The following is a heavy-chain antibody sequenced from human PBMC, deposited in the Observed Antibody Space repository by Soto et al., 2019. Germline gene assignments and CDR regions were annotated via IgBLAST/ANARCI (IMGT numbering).Heavy chain of an antibody. J-gene: IGHJ6*02. V-gene: IGHV3-23*01. CDR2: VSGRGGST. D-gene: IGHD4-17*01. Sequence: VQLLESGGGLVQPGGSLRLACTASGFTFNHYVMSWVRQAPGTGLEWVSAVSGRGGSTKYADSVKGRFIISRDNSNSTLYLQMDSLRGEDTAVYYCAKDSTVTTSLYFYYYGFDVWGQGTTVTVSS. CDR3: AKDSTVTTSLYFYYYGFDV. CDR1: GFTFNHYV.